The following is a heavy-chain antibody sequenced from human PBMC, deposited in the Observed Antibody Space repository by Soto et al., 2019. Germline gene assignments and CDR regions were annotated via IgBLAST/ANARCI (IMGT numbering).Heavy chain of an antibody. CDR1: GFIFSDSA. CDR3: TRLEESGCCGDDCYSAFDL. D-gene: IGHD2-21*02. V-gene: IGHV3-73*02. Sequence: EVQLVESGGGLVQPGGSLKLSCATSGFIFSDSAVHWVRQAPGKGLEWMARIRTKTNSYATAYVASVQGRFTVSRDESKNTAYLQMNSLKTDDTAIYYCTRLEESGCCGDDCYSAFDLWGPGTLVTVSS. J-gene: IGHJ4*02. CDR2: IRTKTNSYAT.